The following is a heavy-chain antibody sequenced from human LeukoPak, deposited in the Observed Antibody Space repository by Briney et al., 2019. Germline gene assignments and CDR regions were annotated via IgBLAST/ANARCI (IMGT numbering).Heavy chain of an antibody. V-gene: IGHV1-69*13. D-gene: IGHD3-10*01. CDR2: IIPIFGTA. Sequence: GASVTVSCKASGGTFSSYAISWVRQAPGQGLEWMGGIIPIFGTANYAQKFQGRVTITADESTSTAYMELSSLRSEDTAVYYCARDRCYYGSGSYYNPFDLWGQGTLVTVSS. J-gene: IGHJ5*02. CDR1: GGTFSSYA. CDR3: ARDRCYYGSGSYYNPFDL.